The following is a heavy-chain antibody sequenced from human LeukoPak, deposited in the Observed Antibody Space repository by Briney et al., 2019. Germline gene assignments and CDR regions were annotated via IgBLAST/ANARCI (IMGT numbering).Heavy chain of an antibody. CDR2: IRYDGSNK. CDR3: AKDLVYYGSGSYYTNADYFDY. J-gene: IGHJ4*02. Sequence: GGSLRLSCAASGFTFSSYGMHWVRQAPGKGLEWVAFIRYDGSNKYYADSVKGRFTISGDNSKNTLYLQMNSLRAEDTAVYYCAKDLVYYGSGSYYTNADYFDYWGQGTLVTVSS. V-gene: IGHV3-30*02. CDR1: GFTFSSYG. D-gene: IGHD3-10*01.